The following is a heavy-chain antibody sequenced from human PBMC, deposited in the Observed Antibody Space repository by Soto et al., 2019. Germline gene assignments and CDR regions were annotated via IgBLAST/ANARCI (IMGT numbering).Heavy chain of an antibody. V-gene: IGHV3-30-3*01. Sequence: GGSLRLSCAASGFTFSSYAMHWVRQAPGKGLEWVAVISYDGSNKYYADSVKGRFTISRDNSKNTLYLQMNSLRAEDTAVYYCARDAEGYCSGGSCSDAFDIWGQGTMVTVS. J-gene: IGHJ3*02. CDR1: GFTFSSYA. CDR3: ARDAEGYCSGGSCSDAFDI. D-gene: IGHD2-15*01. CDR2: ISYDGSNK.